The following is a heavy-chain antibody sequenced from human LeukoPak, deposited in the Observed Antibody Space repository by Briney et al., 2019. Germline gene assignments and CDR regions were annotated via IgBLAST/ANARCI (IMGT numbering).Heavy chain of an antibody. V-gene: IGHV4-30-2*02. CDR1: GGSISSGAYY. J-gene: IGHJ4*02. D-gene: IGHD2-2*02. Sequence: PSQTLSLTCTVSGGSISSGAYYWSWIRQPPGKGLKWIGYIYHSGNTYYNPSLKSRVTISLDRSKNQFSLKLSSVTAADTAVYYCARFIVVPAAIPPVRRYFDYWGQGTLVTVSS. CDR2: IYHSGNT. CDR3: ARFIVVPAAIPPVRRYFDY.